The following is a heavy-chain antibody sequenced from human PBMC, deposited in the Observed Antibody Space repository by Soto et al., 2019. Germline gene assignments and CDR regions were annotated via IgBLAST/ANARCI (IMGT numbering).Heavy chain of an antibody. CDR2: IGSDGDST. D-gene: IGHD3-9*01. CDR1: GFTFRSYS. CDR3: VKSPGILNGYLDL. J-gene: IGHJ5*02. Sequence: PGGSLRLSCAASGFTFRSYSMIWVRQAPGKGLEYVSAIGSDGDSTYYADSVKGRFTISRDNSRNTLYLQMSSLRPEDTAVYYCVKSPGILNGYLDLWGQGTLVTVSS. V-gene: IGHV3-64D*06.